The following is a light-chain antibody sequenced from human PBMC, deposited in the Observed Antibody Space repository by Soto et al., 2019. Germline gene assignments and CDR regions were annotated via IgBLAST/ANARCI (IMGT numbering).Light chain of an antibody. CDR2: KAS. CDR3: QQYNSYRA. CDR1: QSISNW. J-gene: IGKJ1*01. Sequence: DIQMTQSPSTLSATVEDRVTITCRASQSISNWLAWHQQKPGKAPKLLIYKASNLESGVPSRFSGSGSGTEFTLTISSLQPDDFATYYCQQYNSYRAFGQGTKV. V-gene: IGKV1-5*03.